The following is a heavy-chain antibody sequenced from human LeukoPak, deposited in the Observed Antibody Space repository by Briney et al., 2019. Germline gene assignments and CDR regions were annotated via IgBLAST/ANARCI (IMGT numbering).Heavy chain of an antibody. Sequence: PGGSLRLSCAASGFTFSSYGMHWVRQAPGKGLEWVAVISYDESNKYYADSVKGRFTISRDNSRNTLYLQMNSLRPKDTAVYHCAKDALLYSGSYFDYWGQGTLVTVSS. V-gene: IGHV3-30*18. CDR2: ISYDESNK. CDR1: GFTFSSYG. CDR3: AKDALLYSGSYFDY. D-gene: IGHD1-26*01. J-gene: IGHJ4*02.